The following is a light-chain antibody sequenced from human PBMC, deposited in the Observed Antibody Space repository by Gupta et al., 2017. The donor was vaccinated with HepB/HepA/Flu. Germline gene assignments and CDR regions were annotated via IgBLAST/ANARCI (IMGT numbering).Light chain of an antibody. CDR2: RNN. V-gene: IGLV10-54*04. J-gene: IGLJ2*01. CDR1: SNNVGNQG. CDR3: SAWDSSLSARV. Sequence: HAGPTQPPPASKGLRGPGTLTCTRNSNNVGNQGAAWLQQHQGHPPKLLSYRNNNRPSGISERFSASRSGNTASLTITGLQPEDEADYYCSAWDSSLSARVFGGGTKLTVL.